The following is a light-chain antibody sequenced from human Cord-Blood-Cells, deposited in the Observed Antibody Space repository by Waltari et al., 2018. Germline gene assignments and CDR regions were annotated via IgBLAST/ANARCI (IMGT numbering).Light chain of an antibody. CDR3: QQSDSTPQKT. CDR1: QSISSY. CDR2: AAS. V-gene: IGKV1-39*01. Sequence: DIQMTQSQSSLSASVGDRVTITCRASQSISSYLNWYQQKPGKAPKILIYAASRLQSGVPSRFSGSGSGTDFTLTISSLQPEEFSTYYCQQSDSTPQKTFGQGTKVEIK. J-gene: IGKJ1*01.